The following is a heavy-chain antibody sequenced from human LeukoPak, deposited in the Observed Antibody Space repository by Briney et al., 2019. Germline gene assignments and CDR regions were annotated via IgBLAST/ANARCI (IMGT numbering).Heavy chain of an antibody. V-gene: IGHV4-59*08. CDR2: IYYSGST. Sequence: SETLSLTCAGSGGSISTYYWSWIRQPPGKGLQWIGYIYYSGSTNYNPSLKSRVTISVDTSKNQFSLRLSSVSAADTAVYYCATWRTAKTGFDYWGQGTLVTVSS. D-gene: IGHD1-1*01. CDR3: ATWRTAKTGFDY. J-gene: IGHJ4*02. CDR1: GGSISTYY.